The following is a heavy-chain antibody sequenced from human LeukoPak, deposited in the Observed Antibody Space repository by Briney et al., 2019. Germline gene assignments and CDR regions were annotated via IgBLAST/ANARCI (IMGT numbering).Heavy chain of an antibody. CDR1: GGSISSSSYY. J-gene: IGHJ4*02. D-gene: IGHD6-13*01. Sequence: SETLSLTCTVSGGSISSSSYYWRWIRQPPGKGLEWIGSIYYSGSTYYNPSLKSRVTISVDTSKNQFSLKLSSVTAADTAVYYCARLGKRDMAAAGTVVDYWGQGTLVTVSS. CDR2: IYYSGST. CDR3: ARLGKRDMAAAGTVVDY. V-gene: IGHV4-39*01.